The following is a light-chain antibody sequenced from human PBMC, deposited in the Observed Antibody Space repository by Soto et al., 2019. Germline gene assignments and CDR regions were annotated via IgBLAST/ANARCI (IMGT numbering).Light chain of an antibody. CDR1: QSISSW. CDR2: DAS. V-gene: IGKV1-5*01. Sequence: DIQMTQSPSTLSASVGDRVIITCRASQSISSWLAWYQQKPGKAPKLLIYDASSLESGVPSRFSGSGSGTEFTLTISSLQPDDFATYYCQQYNSYWTFXQGTKVDIK. CDR3: QQYNSYWT. J-gene: IGKJ1*01.